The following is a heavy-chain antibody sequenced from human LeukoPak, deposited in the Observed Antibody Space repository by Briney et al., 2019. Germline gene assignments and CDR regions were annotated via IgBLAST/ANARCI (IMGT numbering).Heavy chain of an antibody. CDR1: GFTFTSYS. D-gene: IGHD3-3*01. Sequence: PGGSLRLSCVDSGFTFTSYSMNWFRQPPGKGLEWVSWISSPSHGIYYADSVKGRFTTSRDTARNSIYLQMNSLRDEDTAVYYCVRDDDLLPEKRHGEYWGQATLVTVSS. CDR3: VRDDDLLPEKRHGEY. J-gene: IGHJ4*02. CDR2: ISSPSHGI. V-gene: IGHV3-48*02.